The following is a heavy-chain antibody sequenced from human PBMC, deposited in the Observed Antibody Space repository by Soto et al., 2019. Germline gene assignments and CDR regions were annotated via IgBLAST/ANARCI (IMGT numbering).Heavy chain of an antibody. D-gene: IGHD5-18*01. CDR1: GGSISSGDYY. V-gene: IGHV4-30-4*01. CDR2: IYYSGST. Sequence: QVQLQESGPGLVKPSQTLSLTCTVSGGSISSGDYYWSWIRQPPGKGLEWIGYIYYSGSTYYNPSLKRRLTISVDTSKNQFSLKLSSVTAADTAVYYCARVRYNYGYNFDYWGQGTLVTVSS. J-gene: IGHJ4*02. CDR3: ARVRYNYGYNFDY.